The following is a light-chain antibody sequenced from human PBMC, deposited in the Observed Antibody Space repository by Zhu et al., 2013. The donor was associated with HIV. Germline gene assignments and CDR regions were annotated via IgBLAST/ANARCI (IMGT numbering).Light chain of an antibody. J-gene: IGKJ3*01. V-gene: IGKV3D-15*01. CDR2: GAS. CDR3: QQRSTWPLT. CDR1: QSVNSK. Sequence: EIVMTQSPATLSVSPGERVTLSCRASQSVNSKLAWYQQKPGLPPRLLIYGASNRATGVPDRFRGGGSDTDFTLTITGLEADDFAVYYCQQRSTWPLTFGPGTERWRSN.